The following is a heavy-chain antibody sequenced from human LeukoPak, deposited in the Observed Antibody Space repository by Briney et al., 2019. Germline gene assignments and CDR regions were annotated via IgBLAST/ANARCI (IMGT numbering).Heavy chain of an antibody. CDR1: GFTFTSYS. V-gene: IGHV3-23*01. Sequence: GGSLRLSCAASGFTFTSYSMSWVRQAPGKGLEWVSAITGDGGGTNHADSVKGRFTISRDNAKNSLYLQMNSLRAEDTAVYYCARALYDYVWGSYWGQGTLVTVSS. J-gene: IGHJ4*02. D-gene: IGHD3-16*01. CDR3: ARALYDYVWGSY. CDR2: ITGDGGGT.